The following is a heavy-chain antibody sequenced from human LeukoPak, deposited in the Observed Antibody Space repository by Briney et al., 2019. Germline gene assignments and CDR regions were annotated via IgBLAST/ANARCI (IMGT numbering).Heavy chain of an antibody. Sequence: PGGSLRLSCAASGFTFSDYYMSWIRQAPGKGLEWVSYISSSGSTIYYADSVKGRFTISRDNAKNSLYLQMNSLRAEDTALYYCAKSITTDGAPDYWGQGTLVTVSS. D-gene: IGHD4-11*01. J-gene: IGHJ4*02. V-gene: IGHV3-11*01. CDR3: AKSITTDGAPDY. CDR1: GFTFSDYY. CDR2: ISSSGSTI.